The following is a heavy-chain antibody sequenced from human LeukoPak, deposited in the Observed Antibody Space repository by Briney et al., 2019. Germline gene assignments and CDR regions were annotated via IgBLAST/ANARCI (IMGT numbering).Heavy chain of an antibody. J-gene: IGHJ4*02. D-gene: IGHD3-16*02. CDR2: IYYSGST. V-gene: IGHV4-59*08. CDR1: GGSISSYY. CDR3: AGSKRSFGGVIVSFDY. Sequence: SETLSLTCTVSGGSISSYYWSWIRQPPGKGLEWIGYIYYSGSTTYNPALKSRVTISVDTSKNQSSLKLSSVTAADTAVYYCAGSKRSFGGVIVSFDYWGQGTLVTVSS.